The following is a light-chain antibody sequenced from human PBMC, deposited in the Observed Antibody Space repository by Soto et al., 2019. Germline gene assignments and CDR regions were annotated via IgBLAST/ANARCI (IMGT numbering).Light chain of an antibody. CDR1: PSISSNY. J-gene: IGKJ1*01. Sequence: DIVLTQSPGTLSLSPGERATLSCRASPSISSNYVAWYRQSPGQGPSLLIYDASSRATGSPNRVSGSGSGTDFTLTISRLEPEDLAVFYCQQYGSSPTFGQGTKVDI. CDR3: QQYGSSPT. CDR2: DAS. V-gene: IGKV3-20*01.